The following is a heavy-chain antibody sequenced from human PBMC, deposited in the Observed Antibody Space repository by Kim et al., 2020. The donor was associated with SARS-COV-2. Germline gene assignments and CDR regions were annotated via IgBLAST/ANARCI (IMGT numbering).Heavy chain of an antibody. J-gene: IGHJ4*02. D-gene: IGHD3-9*01. CDR3: ARVMWDILTGPDYFDY. Sequence: GGSLRLSCAASGFTVSSNYMSWVRQAPGKGLEWVSVIYGGGSTYYADSVKGRFTISRDNSKNTLYLQMNSLRAEDTAVYYCARVMWDILTGPDYFDYWGQGTLVTVSS. CDR1: GFTVSSNY. V-gene: IGHV3-53*01. CDR2: IYGGGST.